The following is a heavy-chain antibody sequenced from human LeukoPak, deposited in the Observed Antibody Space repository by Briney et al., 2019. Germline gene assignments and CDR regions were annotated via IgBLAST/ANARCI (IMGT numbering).Heavy chain of an antibody. CDR3: AKPHSGYDWGFDY. J-gene: IGHJ4*02. V-gene: IGHV3-23*01. CDR2: ISGSGGST. CDR1: GFTFSSYA. Sequence: GGSLRLSCAAFGFTFSSYAMSWVRQAPGKGLEWVSAISGSGGSTYYADSVKGRFTISRDNSKNTLYLQMNSLRAEDTAVYYCAKPHSGYDWGFDYWGQGTLVTVSS. D-gene: IGHD5-12*01.